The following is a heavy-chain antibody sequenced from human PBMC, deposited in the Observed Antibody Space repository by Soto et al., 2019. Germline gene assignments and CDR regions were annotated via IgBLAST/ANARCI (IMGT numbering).Heavy chain of an antibody. D-gene: IGHD3-9*01. J-gene: IGHJ4*02. CDR3: AGGYDILTGYPYFDY. V-gene: IGHV4-59*08. CDR1: GGSISSYY. CDR2: IYYSGST. Sequence: SETLSLTCTVSGGSISSYYWSWIRQPPGKGLEWIGYIYYSGSTNYNPSLKSRVTISVDTSKNQFSLKLSSVTAADTAVYYCAGGYDILTGYPYFDYWGQGTLVTVAS.